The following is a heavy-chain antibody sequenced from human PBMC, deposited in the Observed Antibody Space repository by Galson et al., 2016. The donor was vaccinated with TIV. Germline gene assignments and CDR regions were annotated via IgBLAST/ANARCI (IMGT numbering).Heavy chain of an antibody. CDR2: TGSSISSYK. J-gene: IGHJ3*02. V-gene: IGHV3-11*06. CDR1: GFTFTDYY. CDR3: ARGDLSGTYYGGVSAFDI. D-gene: IGHD1-26*01. Sequence: SLRLSCAASGFTFTDYYMSWIRQAPGKGLEWVSYTGSSISSYKNYADSVKGRFTVSRDNAKNSLYLQMDSLRPEDTAVYYCARGDLSGTYYGGVSAFDIWGQGTMVTVSS.